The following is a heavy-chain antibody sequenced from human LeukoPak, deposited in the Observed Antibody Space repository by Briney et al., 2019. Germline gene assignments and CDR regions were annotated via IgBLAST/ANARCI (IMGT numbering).Heavy chain of an antibody. D-gene: IGHD2-2*01. V-gene: IGHV3-7*01. Sequence: PGGSLRLSCVASGFTFSRSWMSWVRRAPGKGLEWVANIKQDGSEKYHVDSVKGRFTISRDNAKNSLFLQMNSLRAEDTAVYYGARARTLAVVPAAMPYYFDFWGQGTLVSVSS. CDR2: IKQDGSEK. J-gene: IGHJ4*02. CDR1: GFTFSRSW. CDR3: ARARTLAVVPAAMPYYFDF.